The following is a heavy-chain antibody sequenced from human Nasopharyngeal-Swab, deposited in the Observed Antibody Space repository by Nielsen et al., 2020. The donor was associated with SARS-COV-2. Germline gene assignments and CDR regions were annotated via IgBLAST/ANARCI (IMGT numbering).Heavy chain of an antibody. CDR1: GFTFTSYA. V-gene: IGHV3-23*01. Sequence: GESLKISCAASGFTFTSYAMNWVRQAPGKGLEWVSGMSGTGDNTYYADSVKGRFTISRDSSKNTLYLQMNSLRAEDTAVYYCVRGGLGTGLENWGQGTLVTVSS. CDR3: VRGGLGTGLEN. CDR2: MSGTGDNT. D-gene: IGHD1-14*01. J-gene: IGHJ4*02.